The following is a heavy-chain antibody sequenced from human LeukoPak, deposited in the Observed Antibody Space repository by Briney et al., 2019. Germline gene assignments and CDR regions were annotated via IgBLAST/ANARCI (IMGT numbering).Heavy chain of an antibody. CDR2: IIPILGIA. J-gene: IGHJ6*03. CDR1: GGTFSSYT. CDR3: ARQVVPAAMSFSYYYYMDV. V-gene: IGHV1-69*02. Sequence: SVKVSCKASGGTFSSYTISWVRQAPGQGLEWVGRIIPILGIANYAQKFQGRVTITADKSTSTAYMELSSLRSEDTAVYYCARQVVPAAMSFSYYYYMDVWGKGTTVTVSS. D-gene: IGHD2-2*01.